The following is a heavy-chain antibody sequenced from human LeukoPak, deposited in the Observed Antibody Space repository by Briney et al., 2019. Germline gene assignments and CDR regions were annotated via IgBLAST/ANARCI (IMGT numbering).Heavy chain of an antibody. V-gene: IGHV3-23*01. Sequence: GSLRLSCAASGFTFSSYAMSWVRQAPGKGLEWVSAISGSGGSAYYADSVKGRFTISRDNSKNTPYLQMNSLRAEDTAVYYCAKINTDDYYGSGSYLVYWGQGTLVTVSS. J-gene: IGHJ4*02. CDR2: ISGSGGSA. CDR1: GFTFSSYA. D-gene: IGHD3-10*01. CDR3: AKINTDDYYGSGSYLVY.